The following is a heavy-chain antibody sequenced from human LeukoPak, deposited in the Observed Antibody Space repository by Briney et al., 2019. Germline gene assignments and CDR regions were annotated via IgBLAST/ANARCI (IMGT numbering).Heavy chain of an antibody. CDR3: ATAPHGKFTFWSGYSDPLDY. V-gene: IGHV3-11*04. Sequence: GGSLRLSCAASGFTFSDYYMSWIRQAPGKGLEWVSYISSSGSTIYYADSVKGRFTISRDNCKDSLYLQMNSLRAEDTAVYYCATAPHGKFTFWSGYSDPLDYWGQGTLVTVSS. CDR1: GFTFSDYY. D-gene: IGHD3-3*01. CDR2: ISSSGSTI. J-gene: IGHJ4*02.